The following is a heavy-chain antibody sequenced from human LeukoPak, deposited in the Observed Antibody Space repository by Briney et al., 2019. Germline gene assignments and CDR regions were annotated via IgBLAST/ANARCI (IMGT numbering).Heavy chain of an antibody. Sequence: SVKVSCKASGGTFSSYAISWVRQAPGQGLEWMGGIIPIFGTANYAQKFQGRVTITADESTSTAYMELSSLRSEDTAVYYCASQKGYNWNPLDYWGQGTLVTVSS. J-gene: IGHJ4*02. V-gene: IGHV1-69*13. CDR3: ASQKGYNWNPLDY. CDR1: GGTFSSYA. CDR2: IIPIFGTA. D-gene: IGHD1-20*01.